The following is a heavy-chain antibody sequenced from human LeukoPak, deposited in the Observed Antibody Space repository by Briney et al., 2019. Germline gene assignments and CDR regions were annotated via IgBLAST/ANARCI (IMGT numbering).Heavy chain of an antibody. J-gene: IGHJ4*02. Sequence: GESLEISCEGSGTPFTNFWIGWVRQMPGKGLEGMGIVSPSDSDTRYSPSFQGQVTISADKSITTAYLQWSSLKASDTATYYCVRQPRVHTPDFWGQGTLVTVSS. CDR3: VRQPRVHTPDF. CDR1: GTPFTNFW. V-gene: IGHV5-51*01. CDR2: VSPSDSDT. D-gene: IGHD1-1*01.